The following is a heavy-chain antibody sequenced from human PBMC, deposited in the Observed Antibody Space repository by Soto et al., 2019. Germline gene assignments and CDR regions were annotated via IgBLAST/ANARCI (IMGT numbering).Heavy chain of an antibody. J-gene: IGHJ3*02. D-gene: IGHD3-10*01. CDR1: GFTFSSYG. CDR3: ARDSLRGYGEDDI. V-gene: IGHV3-33*01. Sequence: QVQLVESGGGVVQPGRSLRLSCAASGFTFSSYGMHWVRQAPGKGLEWVAVRWYDGSNKYYADSVKGRFTISRDNSKNTLYLQMNSLRAEETAVYYCARDSLRGYGEDDIWGQGTMVTVSS. CDR2: RWYDGSNK.